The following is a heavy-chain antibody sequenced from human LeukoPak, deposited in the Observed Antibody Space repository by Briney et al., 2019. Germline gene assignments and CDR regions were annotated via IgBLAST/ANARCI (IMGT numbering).Heavy chain of an antibody. D-gene: IGHD3-10*01. CDR2: IYYSGST. CDR3: ARHVPKVSYYYGSGSYYLYYFDY. J-gene: IGHJ4*02. Sequence: PSETLSLTCTVSGGSISSYYWSWIRQPPGKGLEWIGYIYYSGSTNYNPSLKSRVTISVDTSKNQFSLKLSSVTAADTAVYYCARHVPKVSYYYGSGSYYLYYFDYWGQGTLVTVSS. V-gene: IGHV4-59*01. CDR1: GGSISSYY.